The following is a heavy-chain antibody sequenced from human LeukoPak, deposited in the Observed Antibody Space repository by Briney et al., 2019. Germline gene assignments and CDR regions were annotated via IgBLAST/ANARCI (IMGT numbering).Heavy chain of an antibody. V-gene: IGHV1-8*01. CDR2: MNPNSGNT. D-gene: IGHD5-12*01. Sequence: ASVKVSCKASGYTFTSYDINWVRQATGQGREWMGWMNPNSGNTGYTQKFQGRVTFTRNTSISTAYVELSSLRFDDTAVYYCARWMATISNFDYWGQGTLVTVSS. J-gene: IGHJ4*02. CDR3: ARWMATISNFDY. CDR1: GYTFTSYD.